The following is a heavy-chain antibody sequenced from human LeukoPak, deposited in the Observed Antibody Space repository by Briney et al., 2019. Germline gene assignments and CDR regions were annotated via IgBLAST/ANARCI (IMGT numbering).Heavy chain of an antibody. V-gene: IGHV3-74*01. CDR1: GFTFSTYW. CDR3: AKGSSGYFVDL. CDR2: INGDGSST. D-gene: IGHD3-22*01. J-gene: IGHJ5*02. Sequence: GGSLRLSCAASGFTFSTYWMHWVRQAPGEGLVWVSRINGDGSSTSYADSVKGRFTISRDNSKNTLFLQMNSLRAEDTALYYCAKGSSGYFVDLWGQGTLVTVSS.